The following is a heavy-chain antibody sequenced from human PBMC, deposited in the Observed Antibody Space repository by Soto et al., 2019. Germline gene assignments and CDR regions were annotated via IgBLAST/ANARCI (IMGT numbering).Heavy chain of an antibody. V-gene: IGHV1-8*01. CDR2: MNPNTGNT. D-gene: IGHD5-18*01. Sequence: QVQLVQSGAEVKKPGASVKVSCKASGYTFTSYDINWVRQATGQGLEWMGWMNPNTGNTAYAQKFQGRVTMTRNTSISTASMELSSLRSEDTAVYFCAIESSYGLVYWGQGTLVTVSS. J-gene: IGHJ4*02. CDR1: GYTFTSYD. CDR3: AIESSYGLVY.